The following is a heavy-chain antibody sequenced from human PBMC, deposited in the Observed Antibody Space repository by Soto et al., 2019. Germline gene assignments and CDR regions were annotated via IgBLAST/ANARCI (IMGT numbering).Heavy chain of an antibody. D-gene: IGHD5-18*01. CDR2: ISHDGNNK. CDR1: GFTFSGYA. CDR3: LSVGWGYSLGNGMAD. V-gene: IGHV3-30*03. Sequence: QVQLLESGGGVVQPGGSLRLSCAASGFTFSGYAMHWVRQAPGKGLEWVAAISHDGNNKYYGDSVKDRFTLSRDNSKDTLYLQMNDLTPEDTALYYCLSVGWGYSLGNGMADWGQGTTVTVSS. J-gene: IGHJ6*02.